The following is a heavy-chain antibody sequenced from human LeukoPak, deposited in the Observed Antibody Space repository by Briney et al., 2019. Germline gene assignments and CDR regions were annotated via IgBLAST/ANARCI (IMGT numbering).Heavy chain of an antibody. CDR2: ISTYNGNT. CDR3: ARDRVVVVAARTNTDDAFDS. J-gene: IGHJ3*02. CDR1: GYTFTSYG. Sequence: ASVTVSRKASGYTFTSYGISWVRQAPGQGLEGMGWISTYNGNTNYLQKLQDRRIMTTDTSTSTAYIKLRSLRSVDTAVYYSARDRVVVVAARTNTDDAFDSGGQGTMVTVSA. V-gene: IGHV1-18*01. D-gene: IGHD2-21*02.